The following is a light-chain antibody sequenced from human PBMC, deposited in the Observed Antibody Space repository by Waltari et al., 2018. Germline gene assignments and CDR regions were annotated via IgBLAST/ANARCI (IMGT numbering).Light chain of an antibody. CDR1: QSISTY. CDR3: QQSYSLLRT. Sequence: DIQMTQSPSALAASVGDRVTITCRASQSISTYLNWYQQKPGKAPKVLIYAASTLPSGVPSRFSGSGSGTDFPLIISSLQPEDFATYYCQQSYSLLRTFGQGTKVEIK. J-gene: IGKJ1*01. V-gene: IGKV1-39*01. CDR2: AAS.